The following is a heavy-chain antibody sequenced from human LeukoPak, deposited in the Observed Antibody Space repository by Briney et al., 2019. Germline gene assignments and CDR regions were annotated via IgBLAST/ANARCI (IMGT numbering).Heavy chain of an antibody. Sequence: SETLSLTCTVSGGSISSSSYYWGWIRQPPGKGLEWIGSIYYSGSTYYNPSLKSRVTISVDTSKNQFSLKLSSVTAADTAVYYCARLNMVRGVSFDYWGQGTLVTVSS. CDR2: IYYSGST. CDR1: GGSISSSSYY. J-gene: IGHJ4*02. D-gene: IGHD3-10*01. V-gene: IGHV4-39*01. CDR3: ARLNMVRGVSFDY.